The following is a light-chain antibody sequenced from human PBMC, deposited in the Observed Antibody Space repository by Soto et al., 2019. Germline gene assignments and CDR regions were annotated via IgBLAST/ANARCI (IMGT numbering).Light chain of an antibody. CDR3: QRYNKWPTFT. CDR1: QCLXDT. CDR2: DTS. Sequence: MTQCPATLSVSQGEGATLSCRASQCLXDTLAWYEHKPGQSPRILTXDTSTRATGVPARFSGSRSGTEFTLTINSLQSEDFAVYYCQRYNKWPTFTFGPGTKVDIK. V-gene: IGKV3-15*01. J-gene: IGKJ3*01.